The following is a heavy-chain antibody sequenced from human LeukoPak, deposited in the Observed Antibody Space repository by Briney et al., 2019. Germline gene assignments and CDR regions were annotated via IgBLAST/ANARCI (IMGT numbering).Heavy chain of an antibody. CDR3: ARGTTALMDV. CDR1: GFPFSSYS. D-gene: IGHD2-21*02. CDR2: ISSVTSFI. J-gene: IGHJ6*03. V-gene: IGHV3-21*01. Sequence: GGSLRLSCAASGFPFSSYSMNWVRQAPGKWLEWVSSISSVTSFIYYADSVKGRFTISRDNAKNSLYLQMNSLRAEDTAVYYCARGTTALMDVWGKGTTVTVSS.